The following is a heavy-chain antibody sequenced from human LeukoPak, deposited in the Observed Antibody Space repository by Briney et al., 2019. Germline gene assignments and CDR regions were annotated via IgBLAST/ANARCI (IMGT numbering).Heavy chain of an antibody. J-gene: IGHJ6*02. Sequence: GSLRLSCAASGFTFSSYAMSWVRQAPGKGLEWVSAISGSGGSTYYADSVKGRFTISRDNSKNTLYPQMNSLRAEDTAVYYCAKGGRYSSSSRNPYYYYGMDVWGQGTTVTVSS. CDR1: GFTFSSYA. CDR3: AKGGRYSSSSRNPYYYYGMDV. CDR2: ISGSGGST. V-gene: IGHV3-23*01. D-gene: IGHD6-6*01.